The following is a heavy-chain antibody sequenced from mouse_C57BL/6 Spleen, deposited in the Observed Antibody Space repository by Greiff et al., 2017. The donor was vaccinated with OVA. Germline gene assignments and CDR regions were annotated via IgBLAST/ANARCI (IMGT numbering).Heavy chain of an antibody. D-gene: IGHD1-1*01. J-gene: IGHJ2*01. V-gene: IGHV1-15*01. CDR3: TRSYYGSSYGYFDY. CDR2: IDPETGGT. CDR1: GYTFTDYE. Sequence: VQLQQSGAELVRPGASVTLSCKASGYTFTDYEMHWVKQTPVHGLEWIGAIDPETGGTAYNQKFKGKAILTADKSSSTAYMELRSLTSEDSAVYYCTRSYYGSSYGYFDYWGQGTTLTVSS.